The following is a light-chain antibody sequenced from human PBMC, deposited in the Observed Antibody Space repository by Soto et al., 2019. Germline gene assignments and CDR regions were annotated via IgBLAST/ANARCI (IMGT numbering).Light chain of an antibody. CDR3: TSSTSDSLYV. V-gene: IGLV2-14*01. Sequence: QSVLTQPASVSGSPGQSITISYTGTSSDVGGSKYVSWYQQYPGKVPKLLINKVSNRPSGVSSRFSGSKSGNTASLTISGLLAEDEADYFCTSSTSDSLYVFGTGTKLTVL. CDR1: SSDVGGSKY. J-gene: IGLJ1*01. CDR2: KVS.